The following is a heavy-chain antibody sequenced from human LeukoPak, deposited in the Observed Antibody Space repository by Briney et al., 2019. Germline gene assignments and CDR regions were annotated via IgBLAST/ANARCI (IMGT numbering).Heavy chain of an antibody. V-gene: IGHV4-61*02. Sequence: SQTLSLTCTVSGGSISSGSYYWSWIRQPAGKGLEWVGRIYTSGSTNYNPSLKSRVTISVDTSKNQFSLKLSSVTAADTAVYYCASTEYDSSGYYLGYYFDYWGQGTLVTVSS. D-gene: IGHD3-22*01. J-gene: IGHJ4*02. CDR1: GGSISSGSYY. CDR2: IYTSGST. CDR3: ASTEYDSSGYYLGYYFDY.